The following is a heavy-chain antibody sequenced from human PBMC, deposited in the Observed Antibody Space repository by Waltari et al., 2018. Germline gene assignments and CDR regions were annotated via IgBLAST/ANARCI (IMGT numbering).Heavy chain of an antibody. Sequence: EVQLLESGGGLVQPGGSLRLSCAASGFTFSTYAMSWVRQAPGQGLEWVSAISAGGGSTYYADSGKGRFTISRDKSKNTLFLQRNSLRAEDTAVYYCAKDRPYGSGSYFDYWGQGTLVTVSS. CDR1: GFTFSTYA. CDR2: ISAGGGST. J-gene: IGHJ4*02. V-gene: IGHV3-23*01. CDR3: AKDRPYGSGSYFDY. D-gene: IGHD3-10*01.